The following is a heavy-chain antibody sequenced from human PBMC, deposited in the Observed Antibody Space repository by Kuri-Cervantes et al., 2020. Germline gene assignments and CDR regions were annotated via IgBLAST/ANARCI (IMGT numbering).Heavy chain of an antibody. V-gene: IGHV3-7*01. D-gene: IGHD2-2*01. Sequence: GESLKISCAASGFTFDDYAMHWVRQAPARGLEWVANIKQDGSEKYYVDSVKGRFTISRDNAKNSLYLQTNSLSAEDTAVYYCARAESPQAPHIVVGPAARTNPPSSDYWGQGTLVTDSS. CDR3: ARAESPQAPHIVVGPAARTNPPSSDY. J-gene: IGHJ4*02. CDR2: IKQDGSEK. CDR1: GFTFDDYA.